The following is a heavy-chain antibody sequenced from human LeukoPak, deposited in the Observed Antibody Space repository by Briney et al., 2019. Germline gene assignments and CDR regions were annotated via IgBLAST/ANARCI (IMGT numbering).Heavy chain of an antibody. Sequence: SETRSLTCTVSGGSISSSSYYWGWIRQPPGKGLEWIGSIYYSGSTYYNPSLKSRVTISVDTSKNQFSLKLSSVTAADTAVYYCARLGSTMARGALFGYWGQGTLVTVSS. CDR2: IYYSGST. D-gene: IGHD3-10*01. CDR1: GGSISSSSYY. V-gene: IGHV4-39*01. CDR3: ARLGSTMARGALFGY. J-gene: IGHJ4*02.